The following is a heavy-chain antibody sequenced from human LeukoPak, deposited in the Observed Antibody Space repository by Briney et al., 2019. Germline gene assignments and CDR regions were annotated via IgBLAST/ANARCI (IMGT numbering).Heavy chain of an antibody. CDR3: TRNTAYCLED. V-gene: IGHV4-4*02. D-gene: IGHD5-18*01. Sequence: SETLSLTCAVSDISISSGYWWSWVRQPPGKGLEWIGEIIHSGSTNYNPSLKSRATISVDKSKNSLSLKLTSLTAADTAVYYCTRNTAYCLEDWGQGTLVTVSS. CDR1: DISISSGYW. J-gene: IGHJ4*02. CDR2: IIHSGST.